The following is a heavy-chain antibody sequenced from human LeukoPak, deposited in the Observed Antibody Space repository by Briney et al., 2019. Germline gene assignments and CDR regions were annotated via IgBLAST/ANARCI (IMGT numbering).Heavy chain of an antibody. D-gene: IGHD3-16*01. CDR3: ARDAQSPYDWHAFDI. Sequence: SETLSLTCTVSGGSISTYYWSWIRQPPGKGLEWIGYIYYSGSTNYNPSLESRVTISVDTSKSQFSLKLSSVTAADTAVYYCARDAQSPYDWHAFDIWGQGTMVTVSS. J-gene: IGHJ3*02. CDR1: GGSISTYY. CDR2: IYYSGST. V-gene: IGHV4-59*01.